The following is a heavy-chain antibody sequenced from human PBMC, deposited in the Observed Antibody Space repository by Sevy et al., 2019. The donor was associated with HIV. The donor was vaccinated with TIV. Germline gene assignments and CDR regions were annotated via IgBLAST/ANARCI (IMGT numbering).Heavy chain of an antibody. V-gene: IGHV1-18*01. CDR1: GYTFTSYG. Sequence: GASVKVSCKASGYTFTSYGISWVRQAPGQGLEWMGWISVYKGNTNYAQKLQGRVTMTTDTSTSTAYMELRSLRSDDTAVYYCARAGYYSGYYDILTGLDYWGQGTLVTVSS. D-gene: IGHD3-9*01. CDR3: ARAGYYSGYYDILTGLDY. CDR2: ISVYKGNT. J-gene: IGHJ4*02.